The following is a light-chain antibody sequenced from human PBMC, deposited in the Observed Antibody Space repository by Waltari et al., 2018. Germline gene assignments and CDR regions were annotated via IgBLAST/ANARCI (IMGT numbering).Light chain of an antibody. V-gene: IGLV1-44*01. J-gene: IGLJ2*01. CDR3: AAWDDSLNGVV. Sequence: QSVLTQPPSASGTPGQRVTISCSGSSSNIGSNTVNWYQQLPGTAPKLLNYSNNHRPSGVPDRFSGSKSGTSASLAIRGLQSEDEADYYCAAWDDSLNGVVFGGGTKLTVL. CDR1: SSNIGSNT. CDR2: SNN.